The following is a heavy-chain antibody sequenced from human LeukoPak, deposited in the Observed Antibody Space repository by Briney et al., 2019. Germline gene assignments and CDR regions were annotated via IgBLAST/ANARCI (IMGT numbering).Heavy chain of an antibody. D-gene: IGHD3-9*01. CDR2: LSGPSGTT. CDR3: AKESQTHYDLFTGYPTYYFDY. Sequence: PGGSLRLSCAASEIILSTYAVSWVRQAPGKGLEWVSALSGPSGTTRYADSVKGRFTVSRDNSKNTLYLQMNSLRAEDTAVYYCAKESQTHYDLFTGYPTYYFDYWGQGTLVTVSS. J-gene: IGHJ4*02. CDR1: EIILSTYA. V-gene: IGHV3-23*01.